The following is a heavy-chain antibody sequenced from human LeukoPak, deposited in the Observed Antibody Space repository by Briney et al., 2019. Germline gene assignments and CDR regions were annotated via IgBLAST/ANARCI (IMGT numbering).Heavy chain of an antibody. J-gene: IGHJ4*02. CDR1: GGSISSYY. Sequence: SETLSLTCTVSGGSISSYYWSWIRQPPGKGLEWIGYIYHSGSTKYNPSLKSRVTISLDTSKNQFSLKLNSVTAADTAIYYCARGRAAWIFDFWGRGTLVSVSS. CDR3: ARGRAAWIFDF. V-gene: IGHV4-59*01. CDR2: IYHSGST. D-gene: IGHD2-15*01.